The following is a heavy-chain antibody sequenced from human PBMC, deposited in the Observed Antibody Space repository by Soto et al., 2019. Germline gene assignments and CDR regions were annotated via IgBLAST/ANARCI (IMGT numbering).Heavy chain of an antibody. CDR1: GFTFSSYW. CDR2: IKQDGSEK. J-gene: IGHJ4*02. V-gene: IGHV3-7*01. CDR3: AREGVSAYYDSSGYFDY. D-gene: IGHD3-22*01. Sequence: PGGSLRLSCAASGFTFSSYWMSWVRQAPGKGLEWVANIKQDGSEKYYVDSVKGRFTISRDNAKNSLYLQMNSLRAEDTAGYYCAREGVSAYYDSSGYFDYWGQGTLVTV.